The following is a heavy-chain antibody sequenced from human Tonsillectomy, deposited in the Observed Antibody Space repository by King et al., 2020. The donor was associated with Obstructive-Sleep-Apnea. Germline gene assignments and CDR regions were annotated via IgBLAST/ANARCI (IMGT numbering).Heavy chain of an antibody. D-gene: IGHD2-21*02. Sequence: VQLVESGGGLVQPGGSLRLSCAASGFIFSNYWLSWVRQAPGKGLEWVANIKQDGSVKYYVDSVKGRFTISRDNAKNSLFLQMNSVRAEDTAVYYCARDALVVTTLGGLYGMDVWGQGTTVTFSS. CDR1: GFIFSNYW. J-gene: IGHJ6*02. V-gene: IGHV3-7*03. CDR3: ARDALVVTTLGGLYGMDV. CDR2: IKQDGSVK.